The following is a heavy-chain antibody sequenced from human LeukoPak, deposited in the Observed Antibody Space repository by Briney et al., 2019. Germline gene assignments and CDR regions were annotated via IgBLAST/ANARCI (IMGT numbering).Heavy chain of an antibody. CDR1: GFTFSDYY. CDR2: ISSSSSYT. J-gene: IGHJ5*02. Sequence: GGSLRLSCAASGFTFSDYYKSWIRQAPGKGLEWVSYISSSSSYTNYADSVKGRFTISRDNAKNSLYLQMNSLRAEDTAVYYCARGGNTREYYYDSSGYHLSWFDPWGQGTLVTVSS. CDR3: ARGGNTREYYYDSSGYHLSWFDP. D-gene: IGHD3-22*01. V-gene: IGHV3-11*06.